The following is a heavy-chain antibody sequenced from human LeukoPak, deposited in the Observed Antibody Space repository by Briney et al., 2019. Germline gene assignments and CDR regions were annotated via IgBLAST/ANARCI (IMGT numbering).Heavy chain of an antibody. CDR2: IYYSGST. D-gene: IGHD1-26*01. J-gene: IGHJ2*01. V-gene: IGHV4-59*01. Sequence: SETLSLTCTVSGGPISSSFWSWIRQPPGKGLEWIGHIYYSGSTNYNPSLKSRVTISVDTSKNQFSLKLSSVTAADTAVYSCARRGANSGSYSHFDLWGRAPWSLSPQ. CDR3: ARRGANSGSYSHFDL. CDR1: GGPISSSF.